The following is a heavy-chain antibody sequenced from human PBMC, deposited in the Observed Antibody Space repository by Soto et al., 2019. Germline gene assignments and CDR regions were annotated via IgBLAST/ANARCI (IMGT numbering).Heavy chain of an antibody. CDR3: ARDFCSSTSCYPYYYYGMDV. CDR2: INPNSGGT. J-gene: IGHJ6*02. Sequence: ASVKVSCKASGYTFTGYYMHWVRQAPGQGLEWMGWINPNSGGTNYAQKFQGWVTMTRDTSISTAYMELSRLRSDDTAVYYCARDFCSSTSCYPYYYYGMDVRGQGTTVAVSS. V-gene: IGHV1-2*04. CDR1: GYTFTGYY. D-gene: IGHD2-2*01.